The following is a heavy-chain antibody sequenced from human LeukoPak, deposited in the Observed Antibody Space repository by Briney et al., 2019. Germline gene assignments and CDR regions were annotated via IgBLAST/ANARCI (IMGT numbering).Heavy chain of an antibody. CDR3: ASRSSIWSGYQDTLYYFDS. D-gene: IGHD3-3*01. V-gene: IGHV4-59*01. Sequence: PSETLSPTRTVSGGSISSYYWSWIRQPPGKRLEWIGHIYYSGSTNYNPSLRSRVTISVDTSKNQFSLKLSSVTAADTAVYYCASRSSIWSGYQDTLYYFDSWGQGTLVTVSS. CDR1: GGSISSYY. CDR2: IYYSGST. J-gene: IGHJ4*02.